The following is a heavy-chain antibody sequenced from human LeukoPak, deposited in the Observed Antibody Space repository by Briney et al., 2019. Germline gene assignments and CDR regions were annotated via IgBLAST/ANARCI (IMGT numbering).Heavy chain of an antibody. V-gene: IGHV3-30*02. Sequence: GGSLRLSCAASGSTFSNYGMHWVRQAPGKGLEWVAFIRYDGSHENYADSVKGRLTISRDNSKNTLYLQMNSLRVEDTAVYYCAKVGLWFGELGGTFDYWGQGTPVTVSS. CDR1: GSTFSNYG. CDR3: AKVGLWFGELGGTFDY. CDR2: IRYDGSHE. J-gene: IGHJ4*02. D-gene: IGHD3-10*01.